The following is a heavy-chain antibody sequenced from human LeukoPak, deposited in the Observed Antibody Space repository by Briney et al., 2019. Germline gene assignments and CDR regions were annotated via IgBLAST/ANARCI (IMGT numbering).Heavy chain of an antibody. J-gene: IGHJ3*02. CDR2: ISGRDGST. Sequence: GGSLRLSWAASGCTLNGYGMHWVRQAPGKGLEWVSAISGRDGSTYYADSVKGRLTISRDNSKNTLYLQMNSLRAEDTAVYYCARGVRVSFDIWGQGTMVTVSS. V-gene: IGHV3-23*01. D-gene: IGHD6-13*01. CDR1: GCTLNGYG. CDR3: ARGVRVSFDI.